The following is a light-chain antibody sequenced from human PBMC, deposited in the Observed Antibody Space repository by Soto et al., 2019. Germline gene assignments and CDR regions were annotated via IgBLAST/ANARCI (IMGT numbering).Light chain of an antibody. J-gene: IGKJ5*01. CDR1: QSVSSN. V-gene: IGKV3-15*01. Sequence: EIVMTQSPATLSVSPGERATLSCSSSQSVSSNLAWYQHKPXQAPRLLLYGASTRAYGIPARFSGSGSGTELTLTISSLQSEDFAAYYCQQYNNWPSITFGQGTRLEIK. CDR3: QQYNNWPSIT. CDR2: GAS.